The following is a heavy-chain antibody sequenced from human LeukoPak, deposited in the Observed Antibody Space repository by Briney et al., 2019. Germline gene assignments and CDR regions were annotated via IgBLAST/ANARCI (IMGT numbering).Heavy chain of an antibody. CDR2: INPNSGGT. CDR1: GYTFTSYY. D-gene: IGHD3-16*02. V-gene: IGHV1-2*02. J-gene: IGHJ4*02. CDR3: ARTVNPRTYDYVWGSYRFGFDY. Sequence: GASVKVSCKASGYTFTSYYMHWVRQAPGQGLEWMGWINPNSGGTNYAQKFQGRVTMTRDTSISTAYMELSRLRSDDAAVYYCARTVNPRTYDYVWGSYRFGFDYWGQGTLVTVSS.